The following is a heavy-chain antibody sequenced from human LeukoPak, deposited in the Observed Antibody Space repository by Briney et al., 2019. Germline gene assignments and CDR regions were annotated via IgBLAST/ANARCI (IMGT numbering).Heavy chain of an antibody. D-gene: IGHD6-13*01. CDR1: GFTFRNFG. Sequence: GGSLRLSCAASGFTFRNFGMHWVRQAPGKGLEWVAVIWNDGSNKYYAGSVKGRFTISRDNSKNTLYLQMNSLRDDDTAVYFCARDQWAAGYYGMDVWGQGTTVTVSS. V-gene: IGHV3-33*01. CDR2: IWNDGSNK. J-gene: IGHJ6*02. CDR3: ARDQWAAGYYGMDV.